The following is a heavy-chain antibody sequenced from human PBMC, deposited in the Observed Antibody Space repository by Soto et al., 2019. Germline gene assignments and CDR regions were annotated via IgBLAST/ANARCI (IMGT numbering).Heavy chain of an antibody. Sequence: PSETLSLTCTVSGGSISSGDYYWSWIRQPPGKGLEWIGYIYYSGGTYYNPSLKSRVTISVDTSKNQFSLKLSSVTAADTAVYYCARSEQLVNYGMDVWGQGTTVTVSS. CDR1: GGSISSGDYY. CDR2: IYYSGGT. CDR3: ARSEQLVNYGMDV. J-gene: IGHJ6*02. V-gene: IGHV4-30-4*01. D-gene: IGHD6-6*01.